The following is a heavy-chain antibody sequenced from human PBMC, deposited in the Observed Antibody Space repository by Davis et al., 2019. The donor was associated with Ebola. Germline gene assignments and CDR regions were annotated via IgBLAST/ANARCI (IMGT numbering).Heavy chain of an antibody. CDR3: ARGSTALRYFDVYYYYYGMDV. CDR1: GFTFSSYG. D-gene: IGHD3-9*01. V-gene: IGHV3-33*01. J-gene: IGHJ6*02. CDR2: IWYDGSNK. Sequence: GASLKISCAASGFTFSSYGMHWVRQAPGKGLAWVAVIWYDGSNKYYADSVKGRFTISRDNAKNSLYLQMNSLRDEDTAVYYCARGSTALRYFDVYYYYYGMDVWGQGTLVTVSS.